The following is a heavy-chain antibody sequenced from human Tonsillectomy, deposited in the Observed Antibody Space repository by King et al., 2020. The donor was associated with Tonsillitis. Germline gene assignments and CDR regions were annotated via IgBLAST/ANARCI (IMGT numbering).Heavy chain of an antibody. J-gene: IGHJ4*02. CDR2: VNTDGSST. CDR3: ARSYGIYY. Sequence: VQLVESGGGLVQPGGSLRLSCAASGFTFSSYWMHWVRQAPGKGLVWVSRVNTDGSSTTYAESVKGRFTISRDNAKNTLYLQMNSLRAEDTAVYYCARSYGIYYWGPRTLFSVSS. CDR1: GFTFSSYW. V-gene: IGHV3-74*01. D-gene: IGHD3-9*01.